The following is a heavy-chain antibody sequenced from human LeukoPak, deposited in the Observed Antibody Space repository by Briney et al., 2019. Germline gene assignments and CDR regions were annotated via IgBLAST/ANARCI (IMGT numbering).Heavy chain of an antibody. V-gene: IGHV1-2*02. Sequence: ASVKVSCKASGYTFTGYYMHWVRQAPGQGLEWMGWINPNSGGTNYAQKFQGRVTMTRDTSISTAYMELSRLRSDDTAVYYCASDGHYYDSSGYLMYYYFDYWGQRTLVTVSS. CDR2: INPNSGGT. D-gene: IGHD3-22*01. J-gene: IGHJ4*02. CDR1: GYTFTGYY. CDR3: ASDGHYYDSSGYLMYYYFDY.